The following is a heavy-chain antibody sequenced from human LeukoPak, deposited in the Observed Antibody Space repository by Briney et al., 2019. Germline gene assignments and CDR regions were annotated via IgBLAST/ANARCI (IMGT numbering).Heavy chain of an antibody. D-gene: IGHD3-3*01. CDR1: GYTFTGYY. J-gene: IGHJ4*02. Sequence: VASVKVSCKASGYTFTGYYMHWVRQAPGQGLEWMGRINPNSGGTKYAQKFQGRVSMSRDTSISTAYLELSRLRSDDTAVYYCARDLTIVGGVSDPRIRGHWGQGTLVTVSS. V-gene: IGHV1-2*06. CDR2: INPNSGGT. CDR3: ARDLTIVGGVSDPRIRGH.